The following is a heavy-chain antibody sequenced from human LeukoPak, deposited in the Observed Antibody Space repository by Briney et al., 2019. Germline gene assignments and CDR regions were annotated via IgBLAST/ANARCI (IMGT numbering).Heavy chain of an antibody. V-gene: IGHV1-2*02. D-gene: IGHD2-8*01. J-gene: IGHJ4*02. CDR2: INPNSGGT. CDR1: GYSFTGYY. Sequence: ASVKVSCKASGYSFTGYYIHWVRQAPGQGLEWMGWINPNSGGTNYAQRFQGRVTMTRDTSISTAYMELSRLRSDDTAVYYCARDFPYCTNGVCYYFDYWGQGTLVTVSS. CDR3: ARDFPYCTNGVCYYFDY.